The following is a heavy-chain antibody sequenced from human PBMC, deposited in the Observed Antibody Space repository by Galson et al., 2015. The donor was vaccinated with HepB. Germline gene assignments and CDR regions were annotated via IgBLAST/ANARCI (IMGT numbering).Heavy chain of an antibody. V-gene: IGHV3-23*01. D-gene: IGHD5-18*01. CDR3: AKTSSYGPPRGY. Sequence: SLRLSCAASGITFSSYAMSWVRQAPGKGLEWVSAISGSGGSTYYADSVKGRFTISRDNYKNTLYLQMNSLRAEDTAVYYCAKTSSYGPPRGYWGQGTLVTVSS. CDR2: ISGSGGST. J-gene: IGHJ4*02. CDR1: GITFSSYA.